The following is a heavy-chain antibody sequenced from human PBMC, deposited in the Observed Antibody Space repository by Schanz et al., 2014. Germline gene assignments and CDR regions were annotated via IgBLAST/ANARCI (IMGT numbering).Heavy chain of an antibody. CDR2: IFPILGIA. CDR3: ATSGDGYSSSWGLDY. D-gene: IGHD6-13*01. J-gene: IGHJ4*01. CDR1: GGTFSTYT. Sequence: QVQLVQSGAEVKKPGSSVKVSCKASGGTFSTYTISWVRQAPGQGLEWMGSIFPILGIANYAQKFQGRVTITADESTCTAYVDVSSLRSEDTAVYNCATSGDGYSSSWGLDYWGHGTLVTVSS. V-gene: IGHV1-69*02.